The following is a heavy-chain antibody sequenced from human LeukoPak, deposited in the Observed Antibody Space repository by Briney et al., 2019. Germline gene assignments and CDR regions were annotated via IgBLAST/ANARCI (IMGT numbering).Heavy chain of an antibody. V-gene: IGHV3-66*01. D-gene: IGHD3-10*01. CDR2: IYSGCST. CDR3: ERSEGRRSRGNWFDP. Sequence: GRSLRLSCAASGFTVSSDYMSWVRQAPAKGREWVSVIYSGCSTYYADSVKGRFTISRDNSKNTLYLQMNSLRVEDTAFYYCERSEGRRSRGNWFDPWGQGTLVTVSS. CDR1: GFTVSSDY. J-gene: IGHJ5*02.